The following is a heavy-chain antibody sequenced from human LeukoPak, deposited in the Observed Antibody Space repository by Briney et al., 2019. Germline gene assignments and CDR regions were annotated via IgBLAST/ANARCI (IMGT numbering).Heavy chain of an antibody. J-gene: IGHJ4*02. CDR2: ISWNSGSI. Sequence: GGSLRLSCAASGFTFDDYAMHWVRQAPGKGLEWVSGISWNSGSIGYADSVKGRFTISRDNSKNTLYLQMNSLRAEETAVYYCARGHRTYSLDYWGQGTLVTVSS. D-gene: IGHD1/OR15-1a*01. V-gene: IGHV3-9*01. CDR3: ARGHRTYSLDY. CDR1: GFTFDDYA.